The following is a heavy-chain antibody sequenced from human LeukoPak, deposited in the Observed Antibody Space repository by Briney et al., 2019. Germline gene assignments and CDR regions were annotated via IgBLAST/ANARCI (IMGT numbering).Heavy chain of an antibody. V-gene: IGHV1-69*06. D-gene: IGHD4-23*01. CDR3: ARAALLHGGNTNFGY. CDR2: IIPIFGTA. Sequence: SVTVSCKASGGTFSSYAISWVRQAPGQGLEWMGRIIPIFGTANYAQKFQGRVTITADKSTSTAYMELSSLRSEDTAVYYCARAALLHGGNTNFGYWGQGTLVTVSS. CDR1: GGTFSSYA. J-gene: IGHJ4*02.